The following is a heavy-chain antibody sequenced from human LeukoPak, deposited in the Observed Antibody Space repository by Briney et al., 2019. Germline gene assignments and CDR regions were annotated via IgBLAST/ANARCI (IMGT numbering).Heavy chain of an antibody. Sequence: GGSLRLSCAASDFTISSYAMTWVRQAPGKGLEWVSYISSSSSTIYYADSVKGRFTISRDNAKNSLYLQMNSLRAEDTAVYYCARGVEGTHYYYYYMDVWGKGTTVTVSS. CDR1: DFTISSYA. V-gene: IGHV3-48*04. CDR3: ARGVEGTHYYYYYMDV. D-gene: IGHD3-10*01. CDR2: ISSSSSTI. J-gene: IGHJ6*03.